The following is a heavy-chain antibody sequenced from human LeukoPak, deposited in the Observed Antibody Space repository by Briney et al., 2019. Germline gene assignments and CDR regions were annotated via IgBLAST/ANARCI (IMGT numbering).Heavy chain of an antibody. J-gene: IGHJ6*02. CDR3: ARGGSRYYYDSSGYYYDYYYGMDV. CDR1: GGSISSYY. CDR2: IYYSGST. D-gene: IGHD3-22*01. Sequence: SETLSLTCTVSGGSISSYYWSWIRQPPGKGLEWIGYIYYSGSTSYNPSLKSRVTISVDTSKNQFSPKLSSVTAADTAVYYCARGGSRYYYDSSGYYYDYYYGMDVWGQGTTVTVSS. V-gene: IGHV4-59*01.